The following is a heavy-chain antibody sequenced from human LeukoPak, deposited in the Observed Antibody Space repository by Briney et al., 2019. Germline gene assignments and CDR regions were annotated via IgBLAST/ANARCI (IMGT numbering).Heavy chain of an antibody. CDR3: ARGGSSWYLNWFDP. CDR2: FDPEDGET. V-gene: IGHV1-24*01. CDR1: GYTLTELS. D-gene: IGHD6-13*01. Sequence: GASVKVSCKVSGYTLTELSMHWVRQAPGKGLEWMGGFDPEDGETIYAQKFQGRVTMTEDTSTDTAYMELSSLRSEDTAVYYCARGGSSWYLNWFDPWGQGTLVTVSS. J-gene: IGHJ5*02.